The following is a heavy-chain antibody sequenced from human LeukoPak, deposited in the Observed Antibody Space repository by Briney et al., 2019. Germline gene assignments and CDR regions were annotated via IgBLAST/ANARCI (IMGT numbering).Heavy chain of an antibody. CDR3: ARQVGPLYTLDF. CDR2: MYPDDSDI. CDR1: GYSFSTHW. J-gene: IGHJ4*02. D-gene: IGHD3-16*01. Sequence: GESLKISCKGAGYSFSTHWIAWVRQKPGKGLEWMAIMYPDDSDIKYGPSFEGQVTLSADKPRNTAYLEWSSLKASDTAMYYCARQVGPLYTLDFWGQGTLVTVSP. V-gene: IGHV5-51*01.